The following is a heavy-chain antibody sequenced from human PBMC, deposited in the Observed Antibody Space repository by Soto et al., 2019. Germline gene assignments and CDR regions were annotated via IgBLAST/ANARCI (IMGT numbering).Heavy chain of an antibody. V-gene: IGHV3-66*01. CDR2: ISSNGNT. J-gene: IGHJ4*02. CDR1: GFTVSSLY. D-gene: IGHD3-3*01. Sequence: EVQLVESGGDLVQPGGSLRLSCAASGFTVSSLYMTWVRQAPGKGLQWVAVISSNGNTYYAESVKGRFTISRDNIKNTVYVQMNNLRAEDTAMYYCARDTFGGAYKFLPGGQGILDTVSS. CDR3: ARDTFGGAYKFLP.